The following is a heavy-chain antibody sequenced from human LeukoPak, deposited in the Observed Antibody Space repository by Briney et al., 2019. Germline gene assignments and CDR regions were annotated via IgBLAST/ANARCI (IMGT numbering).Heavy chain of an antibody. CDR2: INPNSGGT. D-gene: IGHD2-21*01. J-gene: IGHJ3*02. Sequence: ASVEVSCEATGYTLINYGFIWVRQAPGQGLEWMGWINPNSGGTNYAQEFQGRVTMTRDTSISTAYMELSRLRSDDTAVYYCARDTGAYCGGDCFAFDIWGQGTMVTVSS. CDR3: ARDTGAYCGGDCFAFDI. V-gene: IGHV1-2*02. CDR1: GYTLINYG.